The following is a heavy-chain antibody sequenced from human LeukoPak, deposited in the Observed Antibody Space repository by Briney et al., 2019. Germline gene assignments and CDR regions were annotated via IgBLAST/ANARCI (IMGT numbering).Heavy chain of an antibody. D-gene: IGHD6-6*01. CDR2: IYTSGST. CDR3: ARYSSSSVYYYYYMDV. V-gene: IGHV4-4*07. CDR1: GGSISSDY. J-gene: IGHJ6*03. Sequence: PSETLSLTCTVSGGSISSDYWSWIRQPAGKGLEWIGRIYTSGSTNYNPSLKSRVTMSVDTSKNQFSLKLSSVTAADTAVYYCARYSSSSVYYYYYMDVWGKGTTVTVSS.